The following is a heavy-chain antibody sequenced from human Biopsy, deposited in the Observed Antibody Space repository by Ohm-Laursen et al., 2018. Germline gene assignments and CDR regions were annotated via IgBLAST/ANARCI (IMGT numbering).Heavy chain of an antibody. CDR1: GESFNGYY. CDR3: ARHGSQGYCTGGSCVDY. Sequence: SDTLSLTWAVYGESFNGYYWSWIRQPPGKGLEWIGSIYYRGNTNYNPSLKSRVTISVDTSKNQFSLKLSSATAADTAVFYCARHGSQGYCTGGSCVDYWGQGALVTVSS. D-gene: IGHD2-15*01. V-gene: IGHV4-34*01. J-gene: IGHJ4*02. CDR2: IYYRGNT.